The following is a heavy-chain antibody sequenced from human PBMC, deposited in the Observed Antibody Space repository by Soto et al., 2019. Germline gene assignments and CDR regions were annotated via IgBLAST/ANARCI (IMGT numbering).Heavy chain of an antibody. Sequence: QTGGSLRLSCAASGFTFSSYAMHWVRQAPGKGLEWVAVISYDGSNKYYADSVKGRFTISRDNSKNTLYLQMNSLRAEDTAVYYCARATGAYWGQGTLVTVSS. J-gene: IGHJ4*02. D-gene: IGHD3-10*01. V-gene: IGHV3-30-3*01. CDR3: ARATGAY. CDR1: GFTFSSYA. CDR2: ISYDGSNK.